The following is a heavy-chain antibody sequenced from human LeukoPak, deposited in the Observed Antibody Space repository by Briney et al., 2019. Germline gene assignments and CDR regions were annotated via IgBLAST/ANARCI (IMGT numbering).Heavy chain of an antibody. V-gene: IGHV1-8*03. CDR3: ARVEGSYETDDAFDI. CDR1: GYTFTSYD. CDR2: MNPNSGNT. Sequence: ASVKVSCKASGYTFTSYDINWVRQATGQGLEWMGWMNPNSGNTGYAQKFQGRVTITRNTSISTAYMELSSLRSEDTAVYYCARVEGSYETDDAFDIWGQGTMVTVSS. J-gene: IGHJ3*02. D-gene: IGHD2-15*01.